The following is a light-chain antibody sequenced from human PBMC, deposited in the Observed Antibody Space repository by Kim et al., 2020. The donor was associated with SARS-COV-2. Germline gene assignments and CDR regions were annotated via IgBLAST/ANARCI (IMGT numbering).Light chain of an antibody. CDR3: NSRDSSGNHLEV. CDR2: GKN. J-gene: IGLJ1*01. Sequence: SSELTQDPAVSVALGQTVRITCQGDSLRSYYASWYQQKPGQAPVLVIYGKNNRPSGIPDRFSGSSSGNTASLTITGGQAEDEADYYCNSRDSSGNHLEVF. V-gene: IGLV3-19*01. CDR1: SLRSYY.